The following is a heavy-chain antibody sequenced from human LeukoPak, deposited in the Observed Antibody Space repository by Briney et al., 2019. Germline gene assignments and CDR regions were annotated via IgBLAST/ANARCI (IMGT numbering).Heavy chain of an antibody. CDR3: VIGADYCFPN. CDR1: GFTFSSHW. CDR2: IKEDGSQK. J-gene: IGHJ4*02. Sequence: PGGSLRLSCAASGFTFSSHWMSWVRQAPGKGLEWVANIKEDGSQKYYVDSVKGRFTISKDNAKNSLYLQMNSLRAEDTALYFCVIGADYCFPNWGQGTLVTVSS. D-gene: IGHD2/OR15-2a*01. V-gene: IGHV3-7*01.